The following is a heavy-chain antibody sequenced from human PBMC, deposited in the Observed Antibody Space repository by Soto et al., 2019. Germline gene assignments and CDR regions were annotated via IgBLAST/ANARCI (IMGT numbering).Heavy chain of an antibody. V-gene: IGHV3-74*01. J-gene: IGHJ2*01. Sequence: KELEKVSRINSDGSGTSYADSVMGRFTISRDNAKNTLYLQMNSLRAEDTAVYYCARVFFFQAEDGIRDTVPFSAFLLNRSSDL. D-gene: IGHD2-15*01. CDR3: ARVFFFQAEDGIRDTVPFSAFLLNRSSDL. CDR2: INSDGSGT.